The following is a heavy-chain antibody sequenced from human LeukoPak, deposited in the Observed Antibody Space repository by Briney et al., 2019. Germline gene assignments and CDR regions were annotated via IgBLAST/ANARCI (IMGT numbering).Heavy chain of an antibody. D-gene: IGHD6-13*01. CDR2: IKQDGSEK. Sequence: GGSPRLSCAASGFTFSSYWMSWVRQAPGKGLEWVANIKQDGSEKYYVDSVKGRFTISRDNAKNSLFLQMNSLRAEDAAVYYCARSAAAAGAYYFDYWGQGTLVTVSS. J-gene: IGHJ4*02. CDR1: GFTFSSYW. V-gene: IGHV3-7*01. CDR3: ARSAAAAGAYYFDY.